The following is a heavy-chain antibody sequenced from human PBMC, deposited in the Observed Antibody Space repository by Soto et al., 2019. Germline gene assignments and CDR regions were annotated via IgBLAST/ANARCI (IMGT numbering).Heavy chain of an antibody. V-gene: IGHV3-9*01. CDR1: GFTFDDYA. Sequence: EVQLVESGGGLVQPGRSLRLSCAASGFTFDDYAMHWVRQAPGKGLEWVSGISWNSGSIGYADSVKGRFTISRDNAKNSLYLQMNSLRAEDTALYYSAKDRYSGDDEDAFDIWGQGTMVTVSS. CDR3: AKDRYSGDDEDAFDI. D-gene: IGHD5-12*01. J-gene: IGHJ3*02. CDR2: ISWNSGSI.